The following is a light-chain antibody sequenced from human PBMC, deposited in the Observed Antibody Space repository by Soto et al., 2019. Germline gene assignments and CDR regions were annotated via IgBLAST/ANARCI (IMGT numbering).Light chain of an antibody. Sequence: DIQMTQSPSTLSASVGDRVTITCRASQSISSWLAWYQQKPGKAPKLLIYKASSLESGVPSRFSGSGSGTDFTLTISSLQPDDFATYYCQQYNSYWPTFGQGTKLEIK. CDR2: KAS. CDR3: QQYNSYWPT. CDR1: QSISSW. V-gene: IGKV1-5*03. J-gene: IGKJ2*01.